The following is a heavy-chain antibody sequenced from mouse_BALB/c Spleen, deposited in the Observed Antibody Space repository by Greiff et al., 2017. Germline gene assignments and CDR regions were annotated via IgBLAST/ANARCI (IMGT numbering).Heavy chain of an antibody. CDR3: ASHGSKGFDY. CDR2: ISSGGSYT. D-gene: IGHD1-1*01. Sequence: EVQGVESGGDLVKPGGSLKLSCAASGFTFSSYGMSWVRQTPDKRLEWVATISSGGSYTYYPDSVKGRFTISRDNAKNTLYLQMSSLKSEDTAMYYCASHGSKGFDYWGQGTTLTVSS. J-gene: IGHJ2*01. CDR1: GFTFSSYG. V-gene: IGHV5-6*01.